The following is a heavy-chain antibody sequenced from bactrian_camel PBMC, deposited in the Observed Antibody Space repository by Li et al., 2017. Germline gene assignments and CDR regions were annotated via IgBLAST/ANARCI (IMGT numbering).Heavy chain of an antibody. CDR1: GYTFDERC. D-gene: IGHD1*01. CDR2: IDTNGRT. CDR3: AVGGHLFRCNFNW. Sequence: HVQLVESGGGSVQAGGSLRLSCQASGYTFDERCVAWFRQVPGKERDGVAEIDTNGRTEYLDSVQGRFTVSKDNALNTLYLQMNSLKPEDTAMYYCAVGGHLFRCNFNWRGQGTQVTVS. J-gene: IGHJ4*01. V-gene: IGHV3S55*01.